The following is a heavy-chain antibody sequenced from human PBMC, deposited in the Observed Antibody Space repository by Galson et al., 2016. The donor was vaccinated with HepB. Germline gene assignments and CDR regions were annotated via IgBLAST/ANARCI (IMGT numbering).Heavy chain of an antibody. CDR3: AKGSAMQDY. D-gene: IGHD5-18*01. CDR1: GLTFRNYA. V-gene: IGHV3-23*01. Sequence: SLRLSCAASGLTFRNYAMSWVRQAPGKGLEWVSAINGGGYNTYYADSVKGRFTISRDNSKNTFYLQMSSLGVEDTAVYFCAKGSAMQDYWGQGTLVIVSS. CDR2: INGGGYNT. J-gene: IGHJ4*02.